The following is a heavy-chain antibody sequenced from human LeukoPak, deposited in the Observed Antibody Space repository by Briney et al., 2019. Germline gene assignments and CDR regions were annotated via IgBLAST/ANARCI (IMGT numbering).Heavy chain of an antibody. CDR3: AKLPLTYYYDSGGLDY. V-gene: IGHV3-33*06. CDR2: IWYDGSNK. D-gene: IGHD3-22*01. CDR1: GFTFSSYG. J-gene: IGHJ4*02. Sequence: GGSLRLSCAASGFTFSSYGMHWVRQAPGKGLEWVAVIWYDGSNKYYADSVKGRFTISRDNSKNTLYLQMNSLRAEDTAVYYCAKLPLTYYYDSGGLDYWGQGTLVTVSS.